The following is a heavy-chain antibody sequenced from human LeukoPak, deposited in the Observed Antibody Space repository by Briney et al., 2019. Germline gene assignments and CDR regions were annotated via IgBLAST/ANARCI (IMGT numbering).Heavy chain of an antibody. D-gene: IGHD6-19*01. CDR2: FDPEDGET. CDR1: GYTLTELS. Sequence: ASVKVSCKVSGYTLTELSMHWVRQAPGKGLEWMGGFDPEDGETIYAQKFQGRVTITEDTSTDTAYMELSSLRSEDTAVYYCATAAVAGGDAFDIWGQGTMVTVSS. CDR3: ATAAVAGGDAFDI. V-gene: IGHV1-24*01. J-gene: IGHJ3*02.